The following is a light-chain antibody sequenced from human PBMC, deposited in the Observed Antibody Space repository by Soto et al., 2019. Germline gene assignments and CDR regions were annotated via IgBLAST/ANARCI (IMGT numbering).Light chain of an antibody. CDR3: QQYNSYLWT. CDR1: QGISSY. V-gene: IGKV1-8*01. J-gene: IGKJ1*01. Sequence: AIRMTQSPSSFSASTGDRVTITRRASQGISSYLAWYQQKPGKAPKLLIYAASTLQSGVPSRFSGSGSGTECTLPLSRLQPDDFATYYGQQYNSYLWTFGQGTKVDI. CDR2: AAS.